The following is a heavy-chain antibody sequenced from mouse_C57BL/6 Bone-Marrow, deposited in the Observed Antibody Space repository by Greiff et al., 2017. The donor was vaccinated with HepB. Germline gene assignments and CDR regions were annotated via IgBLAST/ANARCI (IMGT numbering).Heavy chain of an antibody. CDR3: ARWLSMDY. J-gene: IGHJ4*01. Sequence: VQLQQPGAELVKPGASVKLSCTASGYTFTSYWMHWVRQSPGQGLEWIGMIHPNSGSTNYNEKFKSKATLTVDKSSSTAYMQISSLTSEDSAVYYCARWLSMDYWGQGTSVTVSS. CDR1: GYTFTSYW. CDR2: IHPNSGST. V-gene: IGHV1-64*01.